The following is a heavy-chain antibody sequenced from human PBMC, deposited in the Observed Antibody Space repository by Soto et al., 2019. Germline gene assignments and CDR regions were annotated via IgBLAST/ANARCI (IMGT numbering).Heavy chain of an antibody. CDR3: GRRSKSWSFHYYGVDV. V-gene: IGHV4-39*01. D-gene: IGHD1-26*01. CDR1: GGSIRSISYY. J-gene: IGHJ6*02. CDR2: IYYTGST. Sequence: PSETLSLTCTVSGGSIRSISYYWDWIRQSPGKGLEWIGHIYYTGSTYYIPSLKSRVTISIDTSKNQFSLKLTSVTATDTAVYYCGRRSKSWSFHYYGVDVRGQGSTVIVSS.